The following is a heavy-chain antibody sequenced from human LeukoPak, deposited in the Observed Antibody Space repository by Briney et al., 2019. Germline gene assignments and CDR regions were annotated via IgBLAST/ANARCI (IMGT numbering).Heavy chain of an antibody. D-gene: IGHD1-26*01. CDR2: ISYSGNI. Sequence: SETLSLTCTVSGGSISSSNYYWDWIRQPPGKGLEWIGSISYSGNIYYNPSLKSRVTISVDTSKNQFSLKLSSVTAADTAVYYCARPQSSGNYFYWGQGILVTVSS. CDR1: GGSISSSNYY. J-gene: IGHJ4*02. CDR3: ARPQSSGNYFY. V-gene: IGHV4-39*01.